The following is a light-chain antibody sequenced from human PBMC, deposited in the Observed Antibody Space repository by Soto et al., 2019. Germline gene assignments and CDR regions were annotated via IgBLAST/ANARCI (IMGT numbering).Light chain of an antibody. CDR2: GAA. Sequence: EIVLPQSPGTLSLSPGERATLSCRASQTVGSNYLAWYQLNPGQTPRLLIHGAANRDTGIPHRISGSGSGTDYTLIISRLEPEDFAVYYCQQYASSPLTFGGGTKVDIK. CDR1: QTVGSNY. V-gene: IGKV3-20*01. CDR3: QQYASSPLT. J-gene: IGKJ4*01.